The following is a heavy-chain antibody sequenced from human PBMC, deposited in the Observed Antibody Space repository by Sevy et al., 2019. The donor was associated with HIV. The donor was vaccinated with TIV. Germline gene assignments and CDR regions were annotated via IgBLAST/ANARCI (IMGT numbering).Heavy chain of an antibody. CDR2: MKPNSGNT. D-gene: IGHD1-26*01. Sequence: ASVKVSCKASGYSFPSHDINWVRQASGQGLEWMGWMKPNSGNTGDAQKFKGRVTLTRNTSISTAYMEVSSLTSEDTAVYYCARTGGTFDVWGQGTMVTVSS. J-gene: IGHJ3*01. CDR1: GYSFPSHD. V-gene: IGHV1-8*01. CDR3: ARTGGTFDV.